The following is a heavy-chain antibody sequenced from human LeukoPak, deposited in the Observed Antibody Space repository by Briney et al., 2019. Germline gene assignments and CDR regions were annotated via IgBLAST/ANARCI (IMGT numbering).Heavy chain of an antibody. J-gene: IGHJ4*02. V-gene: IGHV3-30*02. CDR2: IRYDGSNK. D-gene: IGHD3-10*01. Sequence: PGGSLRLSCAASGFTFSSYGMRWVRQAPGKGLEGGAVIRYDGSNKYYADSVKGRFTISRDNSKNTLYLQMNSLRAEDTAVYYCAKDPTHYGSFYYFDYWGQGTLVTVSS. CDR3: AKDPTHYGSFYYFDY. CDR1: GFTFSSYG.